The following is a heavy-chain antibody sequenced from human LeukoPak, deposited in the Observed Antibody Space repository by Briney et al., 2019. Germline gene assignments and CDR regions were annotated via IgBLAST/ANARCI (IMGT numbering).Heavy chain of an antibody. CDR2: ISSSSSYI. D-gene: IGHD3-16*01. Sequence: GGSLRLSCAACGFTFSSYWMSWVRQGPGKGLEWVSSISSSSSYIYYADSVKGRFTISRDNAKNSLYLQMNSLRAEDTAVYYCARDRAFGGVTDDFDYWGQGTLVTVCS. V-gene: IGHV3-21*01. J-gene: IGHJ4*02. CDR1: GFTFSSYW. CDR3: ARDRAFGGVTDDFDY.